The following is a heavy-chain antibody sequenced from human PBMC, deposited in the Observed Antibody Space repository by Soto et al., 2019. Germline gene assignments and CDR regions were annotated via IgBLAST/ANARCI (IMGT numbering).Heavy chain of an antibody. CDR3: AKNPREYQLLSSPNWFDP. V-gene: IGHV3-23*01. J-gene: IGHJ5*02. CDR2: ISGSGGST. CDR1: GFNFSSYA. Sequence: GGSLRLSCAASGFNFSSYAMSWVRQAPGKGLEWVSAISGSGGSTYYADSVKGRFTISRDNSKNTLYLQMNSLRAEDTAVYYCAKNPREYQLLSSPNWFDPWGQGTLVTVSS. D-gene: IGHD2-2*01.